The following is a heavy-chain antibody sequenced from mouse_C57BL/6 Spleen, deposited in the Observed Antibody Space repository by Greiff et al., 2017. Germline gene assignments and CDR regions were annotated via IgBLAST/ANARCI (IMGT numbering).Heavy chain of an antibody. J-gene: IGHJ4*01. Sequence: EVQLQESGEGLVKPGGSLKLSCAASGFTFSSYAMSWVRQTPEKRLEWVAYISSGGDYIYYADTVKGRFTISRDNARNTLYLQMSSLKSEDTAMYYCTRGDDYDDYAMDYWGQGTSVTVSS. CDR1: GFTFSSYA. D-gene: IGHD2-4*01. V-gene: IGHV5-9-1*02. CDR3: TRGDDYDDYAMDY. CDR2: ISSGGDYI.